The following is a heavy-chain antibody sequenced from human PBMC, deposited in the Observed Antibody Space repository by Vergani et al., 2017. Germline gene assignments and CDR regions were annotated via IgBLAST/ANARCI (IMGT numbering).Heavy chain of an antibody. V-gene: IGHV3-11*04. D-gene: IGHD2-15*01. CDR3: ARDLWDIVVVVAATHYYYGMDV. Sequence: VQLLESGGDLVQPGGSLRLSCAASGFTFSDYYMSWIRQAPGKGLEWVSYISSSGSTIYYADSVKGRFTISRDNAKNSLYLQMNSLRAEDTAVYYCARDLWDIVVVVAATHYYYGMDVWGQGTTVTVSS. J-gene: IGHJ6*02. CDR1: GFTFSDYY. CDR2: ISSSGSTI.